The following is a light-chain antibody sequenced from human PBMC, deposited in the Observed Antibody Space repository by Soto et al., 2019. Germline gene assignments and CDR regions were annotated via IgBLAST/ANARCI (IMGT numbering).Light chain of an antibody. CDR2: GAY. V-gene: IGKV3-20*01. J-gene: IGKJ1*01. Sequence: EVVFTQSPSTLSLSSGERATLSCRASQSVINSYLAWYQQKPGQAPRLLLYGAYNRATGIPDRFSGSGSGTDFTLTISRLEPEDFAVYYCQQYGTAPWTFGQGTKVDIK. CDR3: QQYGTAPWT. CDR1: QSVINSY.